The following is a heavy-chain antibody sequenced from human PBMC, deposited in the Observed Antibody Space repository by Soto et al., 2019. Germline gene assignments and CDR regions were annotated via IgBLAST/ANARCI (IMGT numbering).Heavy chain of an antibody. V-gene: IGHV4-30-2*01. CDR2: IYHSGST. J-gene: IGHJ5*02. CDR3: ARVPDR. CDR1: GGSLSPGGYA. Sequence: SETRSLPCAVSGGSLSPGGYAWSWIRQPPGKGLEWIGYIYHSGSTYYNPSLKSRVTISVDRSKNQFSLKLSSVTAADTAVYYCARVPDRWGQGTLVTVS. D-gene: IGHD2-2*01.